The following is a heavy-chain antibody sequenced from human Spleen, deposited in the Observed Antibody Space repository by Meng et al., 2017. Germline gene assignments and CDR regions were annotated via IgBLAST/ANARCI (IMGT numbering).Heavy chain of an antibody. J-gene: IGHJ5*02. CDR3: VRDFGGESDL. Sequence: VHLVESGGDVVQLGRSLRLSCAASGFNLRSYWMHWVRQTPGKGLVWVSRLNRDETTISHAGSVMGRFTISRDVATNTLFLQMNSLSAEDTALYYCVRDFGGESDLWGQGTLVTVSS. D-gene: IGHD3-10*01. V-gene: IGHV3-74*01. CDR1: GFNLRSYW. CDR2: LNRDETTI.